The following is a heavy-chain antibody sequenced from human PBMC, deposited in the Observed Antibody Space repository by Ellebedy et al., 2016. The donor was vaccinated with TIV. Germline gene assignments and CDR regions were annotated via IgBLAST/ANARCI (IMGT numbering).Heavy chain of an antibody. V-gene: IGHV3-7*03. J-gene: IGHJ4*02. CDR1: GFTFSSYW. D-gene: IGHD6-6*01. Sequence: GESLKISCAASGFTFSSYWMSWVRQAPGKGLEWVANINQAGSWKYYVDSVKGRFTISRDNAKNSLYLQMASLRAEDTAVYDCARWLFGSSSNCMDYWGKGTLVSVSS. CDR2: INQAGSWK. CDR3: ARWLFGSSSNCMDY.